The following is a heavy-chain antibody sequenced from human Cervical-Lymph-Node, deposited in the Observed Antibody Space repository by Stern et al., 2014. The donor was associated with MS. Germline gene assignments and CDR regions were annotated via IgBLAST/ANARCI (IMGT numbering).Heavy chain of an antibody. V-gene: IGHV1-69*01. J-gene: IGHJ4*02. Sequence: EQLVESGAEVKKPGSSVKVSCKASGGTFSSYAISWVRQAPGQGLAWMGGIIPIFGTANYAQKFRGRVTITADESTSTAYMELSSLRSEDTAVYYCARVGGYCSSTSCYADYWGQGTLVTVSS. D-gene: IGHD2-2*01. CDR1: GGTFSSYA. CDR3: ARVGGYCSSTSCYADY. CDR2: IIPIFGTA.